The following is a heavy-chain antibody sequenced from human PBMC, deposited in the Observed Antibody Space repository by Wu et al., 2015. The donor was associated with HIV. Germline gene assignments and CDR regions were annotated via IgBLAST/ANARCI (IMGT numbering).Heavy chain of an antibody. CDR2: TIPVFGTV. V-gene: IGHV1-69*12. CDR3: AREVEQLPEV. J-gene: IGHJ4*02. D-gene: IGHD6-13*01. Sequence: QVQLVQSGAEVKKPGSSVKVSCKASGGTFNNYAVSWVRQAPGQGLEWMAGTIPVFGTVNYAQKFQGRVAITADESTDTAYMEVSRLRSDDTAVYYCAREVEQLPEVWGQGTLVTVSS. CDR1: GGTFNNYA.